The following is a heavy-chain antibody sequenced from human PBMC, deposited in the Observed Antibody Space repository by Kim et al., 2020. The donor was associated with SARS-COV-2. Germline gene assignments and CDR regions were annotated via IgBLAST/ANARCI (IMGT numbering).Heavy chain of an antibody. CDR3: ARLPVP. V-gene: IGHV3-48*01. CDR2: ISSSSSTI. J-gene: IGHJ5*02. Sequence: GGSLRLSCAASGFTFSSYSMHWVRQAPGKGLEWVSYISSSSSTIYYADSVKGRFTISRDNAKNSLYLQMNSLRAEDTAVYYCARLPVPWGQGTLVTVSS. CDR1: GFTFSSYS.